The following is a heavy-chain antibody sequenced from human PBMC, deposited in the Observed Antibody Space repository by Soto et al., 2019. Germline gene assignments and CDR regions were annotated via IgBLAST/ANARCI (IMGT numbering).Heavy chain of an antibody. D-gene: IGHD3-10*01. Sequence: QAGGSLRLSCAASGFTFSNYDINWVRQAPGKGPEWISHISSSGGIIYYADSVKGRFTISRDNAKNSLYLQMNSLRGEDTAVYYCAREGSVSSSDYYAYYYGMDVWGQGTTVTVSS. J-gene: IGHJ6*02. V-gene: IGHV3-48*03. CDR3: AREGSVSSSDYYAYYYGMDV. CDR1: GFTFSNYD. CDR2: ISSSGGII.